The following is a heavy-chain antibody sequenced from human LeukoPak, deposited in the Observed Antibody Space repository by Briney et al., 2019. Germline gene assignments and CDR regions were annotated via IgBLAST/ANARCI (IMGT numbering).Heavy chain of an antibody. Sequence: SVTVSCKASGGTFSNSVISWVRQAPGQGLEWMGGIIPIFDKTNYAQKFQDRVTITADESTSTAYMELSTLRSEDTAVYYCARGSYYYYYYMDVWGKGTTVTISS. J-gene: IGHJ6*03. V-gene: IGHV1-69*13. CDR1: GGTFSNSV. CDR2: IIPIFDKT. CDR3: ARGSYYYYYYMDV.